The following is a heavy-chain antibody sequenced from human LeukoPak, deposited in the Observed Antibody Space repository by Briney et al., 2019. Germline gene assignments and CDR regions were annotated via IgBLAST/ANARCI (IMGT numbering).Heavy chain of an antibody. CDR3: ARQEQAPSLGFGP. J-gene: IGHJ5*02. Sequence: PSETLSLTCTVSGGSISSYYWSWIRQPPGKGLEWIGYIYTSGSTNYNPSLKSRVTISVDTSKNQFSLKLSSVTAADTAVYYCARQEQAPSLGFGPWGQGTLVTVSS. D-gene: IGHD1-26*01. CDR2: IYTSGST. CDR1: GGSISSYY. V-gene: IGHV4-4*09.